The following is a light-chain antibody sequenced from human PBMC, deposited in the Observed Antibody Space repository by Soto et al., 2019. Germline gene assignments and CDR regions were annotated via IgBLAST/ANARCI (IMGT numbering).Light chain of an antibody. CDR3: SSYTVPRTPVV. CDR1: SSDVGGYNY. V-gene: IGLV2-14*01. J-gene: IGLJ2*01. Sequence: QSALTQPASVSGSPGQSITISCTGTSSDVGGYNYVSWYQQRPDKAPKLMIYEVSHRPSGVSNRFSGSKSGNTASLTISGLQAEDEADYYCSSYTVPRTPVVFGGGTKLTVL. CDR2: EVS.